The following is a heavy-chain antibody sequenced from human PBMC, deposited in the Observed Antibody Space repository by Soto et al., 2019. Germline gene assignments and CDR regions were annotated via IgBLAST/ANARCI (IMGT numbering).Heavy chain of an antibody. Sequence: VESLKISWKGSGYIFTTYWNGWVRQMPVKVLEWMGIIYPGDSDARYSPSFQGQVTISADKSISTAYLHWSSLKASDTAMYYCARLPRAAAATYYFDYWGQGTLVTVSS. CDR3: ARLPRAAAATYYFDY. CDR2: IYPGDSDA. D-gene: IGHD6-13*01. CDR1: GYIFTTYW. J-gene: IGHJ4*02. V-gene: IGHV5-51*01.